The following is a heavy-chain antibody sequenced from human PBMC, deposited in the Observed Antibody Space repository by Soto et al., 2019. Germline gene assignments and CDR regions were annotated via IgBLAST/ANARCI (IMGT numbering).Heavy chain of an antibody. D-gene: IGHD6-13*01. J-gene: IGHJ6*02. V-gene: IGHV3-21*01. CDR2: ISSSSSYI. Sequence: PGESLKISCAASGFTFSSYSMNWVRQAPGKGLEWVSSISSSSSYIYYADSVEGRFTISRDNAKNSLYLQMNSLRAEDTAVYYCARRGIADGYYYYGMDVWGQGTTVTVSS. CDR3: ARRGIADGYYYYGMDV. CDR1: GFTFSSYS.